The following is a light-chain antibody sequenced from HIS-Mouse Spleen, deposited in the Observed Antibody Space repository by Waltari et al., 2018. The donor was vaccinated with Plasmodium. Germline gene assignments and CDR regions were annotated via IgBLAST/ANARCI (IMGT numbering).Light chain of an antibody. J-gene: IGLJ2*01. Sequence: QSALTQPPSASGSPGQSVTISCTGTSSDVGGYNHVSWYQQHPGKAPKLMSYAVSKRPSGVPARFAGSKAGNTASLTVSGLQSEDEADYYCSSYAASNNLVFGGGTKLTVL. CDR1: SSDVGGYNH. V-gene: IGLV2-8*01. CDR2: AVS. CDR3: SSYAASNNLV.